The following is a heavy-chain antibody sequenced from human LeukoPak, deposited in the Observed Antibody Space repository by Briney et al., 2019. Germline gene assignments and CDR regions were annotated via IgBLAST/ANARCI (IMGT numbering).Heavy chain of an antibody. V-gene: IGHV4-39*01. CDR1: GGSLSSSSYY. CDR3: ARPDERWLQSSFDY. Sequence: PSETLSLTCTVSGGSLSSSSYYWGWIRQPPGTGLEWIGSIYYSGSTYYNPSLKSRVTISVDTSKNQFSLKLSSVTAADTAVYYCARPDERWLQSSFDYWGQGTLVTVSS. J-gene: IGHJ4*02. D-gene: IGHD5-24*01. CDR2: IYYSGST.